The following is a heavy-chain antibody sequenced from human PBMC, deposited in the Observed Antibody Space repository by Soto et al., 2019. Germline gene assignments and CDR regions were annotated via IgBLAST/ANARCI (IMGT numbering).Heavy chain of an antibody. D-gene: IGHD3-3*01. CDR1: GGSISSGGYY. V-gene: IGHV4-31*03. CDR3: ARVGYDFWSGLPPHRYYYYGMDV. CDR2: IYYSGST. Sequence: PSETLSLTCTVSGGSISSGGYYWSWIRQHPGKGLEWIGYIYYSGSTYYNPSLKSRVTISVDTSKNQFSLKLSSVTAADTAVYYCARVGYDFWSGLPPHRYYYYGMDVWGQGTTVTVS. J-gene: IGHJ6*02.